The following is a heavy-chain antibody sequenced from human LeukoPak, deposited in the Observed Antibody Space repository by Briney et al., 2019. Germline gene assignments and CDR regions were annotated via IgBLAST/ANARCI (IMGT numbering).Heavy chain of an antibody. D-gene: IGHD2-2*03. V-gene: IGHV1-69*04. CDR1: GGTFSSYA. Sequence: SVKVSCKASGGTFSSYAISWVRQAPGQGLEWMGRIIPILGIANYAQKFQGGVTITADESTSTAYMELSSLRSEDTAVYYCARDLLTGYCSSTSCYSGYFGYWGQGTLVTVSS. CDR3: ARDLLTGYCSSTSCYSGYFGY. J-gene: IGHJ4*02. CDR2: IIPILGIA.